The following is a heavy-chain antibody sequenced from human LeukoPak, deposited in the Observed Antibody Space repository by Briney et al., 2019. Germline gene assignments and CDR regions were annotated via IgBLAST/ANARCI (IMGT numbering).Heavy chain of an antibody. J-gene: IGHJ3*02. CDR3: AKGGRDGYNPKAFDI. CDR2: ISGSGGRT. Sequence: GGSLRLSCVASGFNFDNYAMSWVRQTPGKGLEWVSAISGSGGRTYYADSVKGRFTISRDNSKNTLYLQMNSLRAEDTAVYYCAKGGRDGYNPKAFDIWGQGTMVIVS. D-gene: IGHD5-24*01. CDR1: GFNFDNYA. V-gene: IGHV3-23*01.